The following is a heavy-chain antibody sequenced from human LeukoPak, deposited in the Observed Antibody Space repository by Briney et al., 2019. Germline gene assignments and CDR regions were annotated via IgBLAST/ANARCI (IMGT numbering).Heavy chain of an antibody. CDR2: ISCDGSNK. J-gene: IGHJ4*02. CDR1: GFTFSSYA. CDR3: ARDTAMVLDY. Sequence: PGGSLRLSCAASGFTFSSYAMHWVRQAPGKGLEWVAVISCDGSNKYYADSVKGRFTISRDNSKNTLYLQMNSLRAEDTAVYYCARDTAMVLDYWGQGTLVTVSS. D-gene: IGHD5-18*01. V-gene: IGHV3-30-3*01.